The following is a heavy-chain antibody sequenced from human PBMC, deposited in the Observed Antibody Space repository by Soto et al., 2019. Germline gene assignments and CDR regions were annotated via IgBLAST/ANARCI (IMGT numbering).Heavy chain of an antibody. J-gene: IGHJ4*01. CDR1: GFTFSSYG. Sequence: QVQLVESGGGVVQPGRSLRLSCTASGFTFSSYGMHWVRQAPGKGLEWVAVIWYDGSNKYYADSVKGRFTISRDYSKNTLYLQINSLRAEDTAVYYCATDFRSGWYTYFDYWGHGTLVTVSS. V-gene: IGHV3-33*01. D-gene: IGHD6-19*01. CDR3: ATDFRSGWYTYFDY. CDR2: IWYDGSNK.